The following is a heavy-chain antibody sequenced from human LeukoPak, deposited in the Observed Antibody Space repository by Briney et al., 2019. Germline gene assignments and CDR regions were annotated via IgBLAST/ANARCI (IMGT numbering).Heavy chain of an antibody. D-gene: IGHD1-26*01. J-gene: IGHJ4*02. CDR2: IYTSGST. Sequence: SETLSLTCTVSGGSISSGSYYWSWIRQPAGKGLEWIGRIYTSGSTNYNPSLKSRVTISVDTSKNQFSLKLSPVTAADTAVYYCARIRVVGAGDYWGQGTLVTVSS. V-gene: IGHV4-61*02. CDR1: GGSISSGSYY. CDR3: ARIRVVGAGDY.